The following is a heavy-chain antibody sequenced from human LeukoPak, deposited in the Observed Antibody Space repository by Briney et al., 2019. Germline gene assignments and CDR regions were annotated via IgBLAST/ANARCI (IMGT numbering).Heavy chain of an antibody. CDR1: GFTFSSYE. CDR3: ARDLRTPRRYFEY. CDR2: ISSSGSAI. V-gene: IGHV3-48*03. J-gene: IGHJ4*02. Sequence: PGGSLRLSCVVSGFTFSSYEVNWVRQAPGKGLEWVSYISSSGSAIYYADSVKGRFTISRDNAKNSLYLQMHSLRAEDTAVYYCARDLRTPRRYFEYWGQGTLVTVSS. D-gene: IGHD2-15*01.